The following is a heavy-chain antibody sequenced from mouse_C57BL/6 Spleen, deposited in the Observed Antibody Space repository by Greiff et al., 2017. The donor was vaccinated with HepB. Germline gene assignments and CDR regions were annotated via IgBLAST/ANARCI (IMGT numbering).Heavy chain of an antibody. J-gene: IGHJ1*03. Sequence: EVKLVESGGGLVQPGGSLKLSCAASGFTFSDYYMYWVRQTPEKRLEWVAYISNGGGSTYYPDTVKGRFTISRDNAKNTLYLQMSRLKSEDTAMYYCARQRAVNWYFDVWGTGTTVTVSS. V-gene: IGHV5-12*01. CDR3: ARQRAVNWYFDV. CDR1: GFTFSDYY. D-gene: IGHD3-3*01. CDR2: ISNGGGST.